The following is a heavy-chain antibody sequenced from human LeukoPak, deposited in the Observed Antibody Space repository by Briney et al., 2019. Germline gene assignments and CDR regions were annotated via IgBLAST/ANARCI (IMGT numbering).Heavy chain of an antibody. J-gene: IGHJ6*03. CDR2: IYTSGST. CDR3: ARDLYTSGSSHYYYYMAV. Sequence: PSETLSLTCTVSGGSISSYCWSWIRQPAGKGLEWIGRIYTSGSTNYNPSLKSRVTISVDKSKNQFSLKLSSVTAADTAVYYCARDLYTSGSSHYYYYMAVWGNGTTVTVSS. D-gene: IGHD3-10*01. V-gene: IGHV4-4*07. CDR1: GGSISSYC.